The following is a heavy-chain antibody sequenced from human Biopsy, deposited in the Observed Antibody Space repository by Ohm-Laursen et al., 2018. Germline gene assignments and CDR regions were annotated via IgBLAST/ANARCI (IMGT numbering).Heavy chain of an antibody. CDR2: ITNSGGTV. D-gene: IGHD3-16*01. Sequence: SLRLSCTASGFTFRDYYMIWIRQPPGKGLEWVSYITNSGGTVYYEDSVRGRFTISRDNAKNSLYLQMNSLTAEDTASYYCATTGGGLWGQGTMVTVSS. J-gene: IGHJ3*01. CDR1: GFTFRDYY. V-gene: IGHV3-11*04. CDR3: ATTGGGL.